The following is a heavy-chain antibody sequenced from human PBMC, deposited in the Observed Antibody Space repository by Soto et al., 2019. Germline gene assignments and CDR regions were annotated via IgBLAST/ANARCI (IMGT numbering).Heavy chain of an antibody. V-gene: IGHV3-30*18. D-gene: IGHD6-6*01. Sequence: QVQLIESGGDVVQPGKSLTLSCAASGFTFNSYGIHWVRQAPGKGLEWVAVTSHDGGHKFYAHSVKGRFTISRDNSQNTVTLQMNSLRGDDTAVYYCAKDRTKAGRRSYYYYGMDVWGEGTTVTVSA. CDR2: TSHDGGHK. J-gene: IGHJ6*04. CDR3: AKDRTKAGRRSYYYYGMDV. CDR1: GFTFNSYG.